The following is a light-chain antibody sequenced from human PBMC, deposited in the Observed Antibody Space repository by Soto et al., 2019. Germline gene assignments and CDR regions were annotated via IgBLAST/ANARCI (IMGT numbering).Light chain of an antibody. V-gene: IGKV1-5*03. J-gene: IGKJ2*01. CDR3: QQYNSYPYT. CDR1: ETVDGW. CDR2: EAS. Sequence: DVQMTQSPSTLSASVGDRVTITCRASETVDGWLAWYQQKPGKAPNLLISEASTLQSGVSSRFSGSGSETEFTLTVSSLQPGDFATYYCQQYNSYPYTFSQGTKVDIK.